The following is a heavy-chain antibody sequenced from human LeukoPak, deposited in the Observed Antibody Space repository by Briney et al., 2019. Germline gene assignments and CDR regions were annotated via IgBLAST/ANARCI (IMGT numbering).Heavy chain of an antibody. CDR1: GFTFSSYW. J-gene: IGHJ4*02. CDR3: ARNRAAAGTWDYFDY. CDR2: IKQDGSEK. D-gene: IGHD6-13*01. Sequence: PGGSLRLSCAASGFTFSSYWMSWVRQAPGKGLEWVANIKQDGSEKYYVDSVKGRFTISRDNAKNSLYLQMNSLRAEDTAVYYCARNRAAAGTWDYFDYWGQGALVTVSS. V-gene: IGHV3-7*01.